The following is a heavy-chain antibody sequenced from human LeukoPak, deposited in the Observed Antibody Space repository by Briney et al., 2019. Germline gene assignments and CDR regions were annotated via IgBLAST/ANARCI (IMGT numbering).Heavy chain of an antibody. D-gene: IGHD2-2*01. CDR3: ARDQDVVVPAAIAIRIDY. J-gene: IGHJ4*02. Sequence: ASVKVSCKASGYTFTSYGISWVRQAPGQGLEWMGWISAYNGNTNYAQKLQGRVTMTTDTSTSTAYMELRSLRSDDTAVYYCARDQDVVVPAAIAIRIDYWGKGTLVTVSS. CDR1: GYTFTSYG. V-gene: IGHV1-18*01. CDR2: ISAYNGNT.